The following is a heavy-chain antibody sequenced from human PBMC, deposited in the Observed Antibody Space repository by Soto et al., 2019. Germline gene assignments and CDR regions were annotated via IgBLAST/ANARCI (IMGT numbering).Heavy chain of an antibody. V-gene: IGHV4-34*01. CDR2: INHIGST. CDR3: AREAVAAYYYYGMDV. CDR1: GGSFSGYY. D-gene: IGHD6-19*01. Sequence: QVQLQQWGAGLLKPSETLSLTCAVYGGSFSGYYWSWIRQPPGKGLEWIGEINHIGSTNYNPSLKSRVTISVDTSTNQFSLKLSSVTAADTAVYYCAREAVAAYYYYGMDVWGQGTTVTVSS. J-gene: IGHJ6*02.